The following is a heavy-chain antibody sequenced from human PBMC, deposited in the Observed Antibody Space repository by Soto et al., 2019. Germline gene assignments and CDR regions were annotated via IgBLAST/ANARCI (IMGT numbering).Heavy chain of an antibody. J-gene: IGHJ5*02. Sequence: QVQLQQWGAGLLKPSETLSLTCAVYGGSISSNNWWSWVRQPPGKGLEWIGEMYHSGTVNYNPSLKSRATISVDKFKHQCSLNLSSVTAADTAVYHCARVSWNYGANWFDPWGKGTMVTVSS. CDR2: MYHSGTV. CDR1: GGSISSNNW. D-gene: IGHD1-7*01. CDR3: ARVSWNYGANWFDP. V-gene: IGHV4-4*02.